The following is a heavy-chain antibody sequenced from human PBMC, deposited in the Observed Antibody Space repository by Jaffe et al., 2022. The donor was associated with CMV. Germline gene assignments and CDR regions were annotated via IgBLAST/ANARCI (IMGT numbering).Heavy chain of an antibody. D-gene: IGHD5-18*01. Sequence: QVQLVESGGGVVQPGRSLRLSCAASGFTFSSYGMHWVRQAPGKGLEWVAVIWYDGSNKYYADSVKGRFTISRDNSKNTLYLQMNSLRAEDTAVYYCARITAMSIVYMDVWGKGTTVTVSS. CDR3: ARITAMSIVYMDV. V-gene: IGHV3-33*08. J-gene: IGHJ6*03. CDR2: IWYDGSNK. CDR1: GFTFSSYG.